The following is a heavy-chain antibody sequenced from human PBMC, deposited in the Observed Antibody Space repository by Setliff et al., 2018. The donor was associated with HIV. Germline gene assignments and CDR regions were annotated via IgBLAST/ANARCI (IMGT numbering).Heavy chain of an antibody. J-gene: IGHJ4*02. Sequence: GGSLRLSCAASGFTFNNYAMAWVRQAPGKGLEWVAAISVDGSGKFYADSVKGRFTISRDNSRNTLYLQMNSLRDEDTAVYYCAREGGSSGYCGYFDYWGQGTLVTVSS. CDR3: AREGGSSGYCGYFDY. CDR2: ISVDGSGK. V-gene: IGHV3-30*01. CDR1: GFTFNNYA. D-gene: IGHD3-22*01.